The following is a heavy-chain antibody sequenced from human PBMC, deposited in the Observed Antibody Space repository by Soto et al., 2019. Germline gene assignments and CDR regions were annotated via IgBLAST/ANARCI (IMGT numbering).Heavy chain of an antibody. CDR1: GYTFTGYY. D-gene: IGHD5-18*01. V-gene: IGHV1-2*04. Sequence: ASVEVSCKASGYTFTGYYMHWVRQAHGQGLEWMGWINPNSGGTNYAQKFQGWVTMTRDTSISTAYMELSRLRSDDTAVYYCARDLGYSYGYYYYGMDVWGQGTTVTVSS. CDR2: INPNSGGT. J-gene: IGHJ6*02. CDR3: ARDLGYSYGYYYYGMDV.